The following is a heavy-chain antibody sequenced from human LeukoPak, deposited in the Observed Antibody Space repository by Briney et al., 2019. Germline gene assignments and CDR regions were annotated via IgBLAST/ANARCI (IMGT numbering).Heavy chain of an antibody. J-gene: IGHJ5*02. D-gene: IGHD6-13*01. CDR2: IIPIFGTA. CDR3: ARTAAAGTGGWFDP. Sequence: GASVRVSCKASGGTFSSYAISWVRQAPGQGLEWMGGIIPIFGTANYAQKFQGRVTITADESTSTAYMELSSLRSEDTAVYYCARTAAAGTGGWFDPWGQGTLVTVSS. V-gene: IGHV1-69*13. CDR1: GGTFSSYA.